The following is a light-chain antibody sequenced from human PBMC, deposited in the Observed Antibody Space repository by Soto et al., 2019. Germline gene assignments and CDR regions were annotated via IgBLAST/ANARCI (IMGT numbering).Light chain of an antibody. CDR1: QSVDTTF. V-gene: IGKV3-20*01. CDR2: GAS. J-gene: IGKJ1*01. Sequence: EIVLTQSPGSLSLSPGQRANLSCRASQSVDTTFFAWYQKKPGQAPRLLIYGASKRATGIPDRFSGSGSGTDFTLIISRLEPEDFAVYYCQQYMSSVTFGQGTNVEIK. CDR3: QQYMSSVT.